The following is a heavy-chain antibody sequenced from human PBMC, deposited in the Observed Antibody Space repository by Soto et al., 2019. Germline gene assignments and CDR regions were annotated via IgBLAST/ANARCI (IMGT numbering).Heavy chain of an antibody. J-gene: IGHJ3*02. V-gene: IGHV1-24*01. CDR1: GYTLTELS. Sequence: GASVKVSCKVSGYTLTELSMHWVRQAPGKGLEWMGGFDPEDGETIYAQKFQGRVTMTEDTSTDTAYMELSSLRSEDTAVYYCATVDPSCSSTSCYKDAFDIWGQGTMVTVSS. D-gene: IGHD2-2*02. CDR2: FDPEDGET. CDR3: ATVDPSCSSTSCYKDAFDI.